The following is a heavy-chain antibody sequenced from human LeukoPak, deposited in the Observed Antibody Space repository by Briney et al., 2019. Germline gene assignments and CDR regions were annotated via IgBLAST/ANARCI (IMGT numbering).Heavy chain of an antibody. J-gene: IGHJ6*02. D-gene: IGHD3-3*01. CDR3: ARGVQERLPYDFWSGYREPYYYYGMDV. CDR1: GYTFTIYD. V-gene: IGHV1-8*01. CDR2: MNPNSGNT. Sequence: ASVNVSCKASGYTFTIYDINWVRQATGQGLEWMGWMNPNSGNTGYPQKFQGRVTMTRNTSISTAYMELSSLRSEDTAVYYCARGVQERLPYDFWSGYREPYYYYGMDVWGQGTTVTVSS.